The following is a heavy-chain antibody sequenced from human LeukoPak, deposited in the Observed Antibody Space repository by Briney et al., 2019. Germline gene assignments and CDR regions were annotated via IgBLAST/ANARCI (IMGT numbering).Heavy chain of an antibody. CDR1: ACIYSSYA. CDR3: AKTRGTNSPKPIDY. Sequence: GGSLRLYCAASACIYSSYALSWVRQAPGKGLEWVSAISGSGGSPHYTDSVKGRFTISRDNSKNTLYLQMNSLRAEDTAVYYCAKTRGTNSPKPIDYWGQGTLVTVSS. V-gene: IGHV3-23*01. CDR2: ISGSGGSP. D-gene: IGHD1-26*01. J-gene: IGHJ4*02.